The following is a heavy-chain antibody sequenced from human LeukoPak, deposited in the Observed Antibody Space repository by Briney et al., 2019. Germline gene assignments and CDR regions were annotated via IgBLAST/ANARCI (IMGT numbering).Heavy chain of an antibody. D-gene: IGHD3-22*01. Sequence: AGGSLRLSCAASRFTFSSYGMHWVRQAPGKGLEWVAFIRYDGSNKYYADSVKGRFTISRDNSKNTLYLQMNSLRAEHTAVYYCATDFYYYDSSGYFKGDYWGQGTLVTVSS. CDR3: ATDFYYYDSSGYFKGDY. CDR2: IRYDGSNK. J-gene: IGHJ4*02. V-gene: IGHV3-30*02. CDR1: RFTFSSYG.